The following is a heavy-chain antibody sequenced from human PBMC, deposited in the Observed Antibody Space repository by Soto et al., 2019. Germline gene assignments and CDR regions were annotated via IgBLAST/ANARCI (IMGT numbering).Heavy chain of an antibody. CDR1: GGSTSSYY. J-gene: IGHJ4*02. Sequence: QVQLQESGPGLVKPSETLSLTCSVSGGSTSSYYWSWIRQPPGKGLEWIGYIYYSGSTDYSPSLKSRVTMSIDTSRSQVSLKLPSVTTADTAVYYCAAPPRYWGQGTLVTVSS. CDR2: IYYSGST. V-gene: IGHV4-59*01. CDR3: AAPPRY.